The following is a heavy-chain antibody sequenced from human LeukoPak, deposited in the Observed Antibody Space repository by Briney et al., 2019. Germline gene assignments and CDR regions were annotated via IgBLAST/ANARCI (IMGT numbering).Heavy chain of an antibody. Sequence: GGSLRLSCAASGFTFSSYWMSWVRQAPGKGLEWVANIKQDGSEKYYVDSVKGRFTISRDNAKNSLYLQMNSLRAEDTAVYYCAREADLVDYDNSFDYWGQGTLVTVSS. CDR1: GFTFSSYW. D-gene: IGHD3-22*01. J-gene: IGHJ4*02. V-gene: IGHV3-7*01. CDR2: IKQDGSEK. CDR3: AREADLVDYDNSFDY.